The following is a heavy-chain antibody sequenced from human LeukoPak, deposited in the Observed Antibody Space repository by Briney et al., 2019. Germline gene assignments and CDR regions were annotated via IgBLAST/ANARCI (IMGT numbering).Heavy chain of an antibody. D-gene: IGHD3-16*02. V-gene: IGHV4-59*12. CDR1: GGSISSYY. J-gene: IGHJ6*03. Sequence: PSETLSLTCTVSGGSISSYYWSWIRRPPGKGLEWIGYIYYSGGTNYNPSLKSRVTTSVDTSKNQFSLKLSSVTAADTAVYYCARGVPNSPYDYVWGSYRSYYYYMDVWGKGTTVTVSS. CDR2: IYYSGGT. CDR3: ARGVPNSPYDYVWGSYRSYYYYMDV.